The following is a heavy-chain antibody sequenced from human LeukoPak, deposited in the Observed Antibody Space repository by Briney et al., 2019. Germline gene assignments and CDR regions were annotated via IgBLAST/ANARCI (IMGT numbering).Heavy chain of an antibody. J-gene: IGHJ4*02. D-gene: IGHD5-18*01. Sequence: GGSLRLSCVASGFTFSSYNMNWVRQAPGKGLVWVSRTNGDGSDTSYADSVKGRFTISRDSATNTLYLQMNSLRAEDTAIYYCVRDGEYSHGIDFDYWGQGTLVTVSP. CDR3: VRDGEYSHGIDFDY. CDR1: GFTFSSYN. V-gene: IGHV3-74*01. CDR2: TNGDGSDT.